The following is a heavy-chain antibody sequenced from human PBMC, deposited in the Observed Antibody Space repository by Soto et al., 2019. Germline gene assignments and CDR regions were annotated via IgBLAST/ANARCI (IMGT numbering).Heavy chain of an antibody. J-gene: IGHJ4*02. CDR3: ANCVSNFGVMLRPNGLMDS. D-gene: IGHD3-3*01. V-gene: IGHV3-30*18. CDR1: GFTFSNFG. CDR2: ISHDGSDL. Sequence: PGGSLRLSCAASGFTFSNFGMHWVRQAPGKGLEWLAIISHDGSDLKYADSVKGRFTISRDNSRNTLYLQIDSLRPEDTAMYYCANCVSNFGVMLRPNGLMDSWGQGTLVTVSS.